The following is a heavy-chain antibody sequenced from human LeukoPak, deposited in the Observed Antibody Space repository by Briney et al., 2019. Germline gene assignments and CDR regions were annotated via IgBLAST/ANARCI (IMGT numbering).Heavy chain of an antibody. D-gene: IGHD1-7*01. CDR1: GFSFSNYV. CDR3: ARSFFQWNYGSCLDS. CDR2: ITHDGSNK. J-gene: IGHJ4*02. V-gene: IGHV3-30*03. Sequence: GGSLRLSCAASGFSFSNYVMQWVRQVPGKGLEWVALITHDGSNKYYADSVKGRFTISRDNSRIILYLQMNSLRPEDTAVYSCARSFFQWNYGSCLDSWGQGTLVTVSS.